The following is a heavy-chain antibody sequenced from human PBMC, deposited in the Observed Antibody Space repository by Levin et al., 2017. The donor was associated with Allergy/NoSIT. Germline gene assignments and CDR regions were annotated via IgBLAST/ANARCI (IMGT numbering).Heavy chain of an antibody. Sequence: GESLKISCKGSGYIFSNNWIGWVRQTPGKGLEWLGIIHPGDSDTRYSPSFQGQVTISADKSISSAYLQWSSLKASDTAMYYCARLVPYANSGYSLGFDNWGQGTLVTVSS. CDR2: IHPGDSDT. CDR1: GYIFSNNW. D-gene: IGHD3-22*01. V-gene: IGHV5-51*01. J-gene: IGHJ4*02. CDR3: ARLVPYANSGYSLGFDN.